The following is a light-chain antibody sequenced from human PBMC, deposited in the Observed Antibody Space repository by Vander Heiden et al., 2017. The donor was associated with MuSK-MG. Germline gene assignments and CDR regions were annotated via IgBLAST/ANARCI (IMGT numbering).Light chain of an antibody. J-gene: IGKJ1*01. CDR2: AAS. CDR3: LQEDSIYRT. Sequence: DIHMTQSPASLSASVGDTVTITCRASQAITDSLGWYRQKPGRAPILLVYAASRLESGVPSRFSGSGSGMNYTFTISSLQPEDFATYYCLQEDSIYRTFGQGTNVEIK. CDR1: QAITDS. V-gene: IGKV1-NL1*01.